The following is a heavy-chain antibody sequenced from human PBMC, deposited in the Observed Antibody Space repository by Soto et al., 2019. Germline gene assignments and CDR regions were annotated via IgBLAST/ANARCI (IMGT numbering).Heavy chain of an antibody. CDR3: ARGDSSSWYNWFDP. J-gene: IGHJ5*02. D-gene: IGHD6-13*01. CDR2: IIPIFGTA. V-gene: IGHV1-69*13. Sequence: SVKVSCTASGGTFSSYAISCVRQAPGQGLEWMGGIIPIFGTANYAQKFQGRVTITADESTSTAYMELSSLRSEDTAVYYCARGDSSSWYNWFDPWGQGTLVTVSS. CDR1: GGTFSSYA.